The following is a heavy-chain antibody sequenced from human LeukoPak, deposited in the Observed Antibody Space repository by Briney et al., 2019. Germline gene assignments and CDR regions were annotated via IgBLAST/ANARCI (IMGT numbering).Heavy chain of an antibody. Sequence: ASVKVSCKASGYTFTSYDINWVRQATGQGLEWMGWINPNSGGTNYAQKFQGRVTMTRDTSISTAYMELSRLRSDDTAVYYCAIVWSGYQNWFDPWGQGTLVTVSS. V-gene: IGHV1-2*02. CDR1: GYTFTSYD. CDR3: AIVWSGYQNWFDP. J-gene: IGHJ5*02. CDR2: INPNSGGT. D-gene: IGHD3-3*01.